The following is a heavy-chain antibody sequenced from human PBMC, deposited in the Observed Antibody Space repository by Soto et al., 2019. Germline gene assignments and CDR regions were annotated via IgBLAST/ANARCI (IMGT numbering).Heavy chain of an antibody. CDR1: GYTFTSSD. V-gene: IGHV1-8*01. Sequence: QVQLVQSGAEVKKPGASVRVSCKASGYTFTSSDVYWVRQATGQGFELMGWMNPNTGNTGYAQKFQGRVTMTRNTSISTAYMELSSLRSEDTAVYYCARGSNHCSGGSCYSDWFDPWGQGTPVTVSS. D-gene: IGHD2-15*01. J-gene: IGHJ5*02. CDR3: ARGSNHCSGGSCYSDWFDP. CDR2: MNPNTGNT.